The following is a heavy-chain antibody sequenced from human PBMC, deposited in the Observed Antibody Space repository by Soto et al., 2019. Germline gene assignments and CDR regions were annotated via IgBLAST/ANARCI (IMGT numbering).Heavy chain of an antibody. CDR2: ISYDGSNK. CDR3: ATPLVDPLDY. V-gene: IGHV3-30-3*01. Sequence: GGSLRLSCAASGFTFSSYAMHWVRQAPGKGLEWVAVISYDGSNKYYADSVKGRFTISRDNSKNTLYLQMNSLRAEDTAVYYCATPLVDPLDYWGQGTLVTVSS. CDR1: GFTFSSYA. J-gene: IGHJ4*02. D-gene: IGHD2-2*01.